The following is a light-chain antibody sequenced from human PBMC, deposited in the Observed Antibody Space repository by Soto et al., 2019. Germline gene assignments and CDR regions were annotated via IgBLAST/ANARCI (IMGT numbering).Light chain of an antibody. CDR2: DVS. Sequence: QSALTQPASVSGSPGQSIAISCTGTSSDVGAYNHVSWYQQHPGNAPKIIIYDVSDRPSGVSNRFSRSKSGNTASLTISGLQAEDEADYYCSSYTTTNTVIFGGGTKLTVL. J-gene: IGLJ2*01. V-gene: IGLV2-14*01. CDR3: SSYTTTNTVI. CDR1: SSDVGAYNH.